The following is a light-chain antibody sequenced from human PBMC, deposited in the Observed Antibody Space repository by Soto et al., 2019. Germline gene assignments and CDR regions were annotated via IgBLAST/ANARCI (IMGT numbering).Light chain of an antibody. V-gene: IGLV6-57*04. Sequence: NFMLTQPHSVSESPGKTLSISCTRSSGSIANNYVQWYQQRPGSAPTTVIYENNQRLSGVPDRFSGSTDGSSNSASLTISGLQTEDEADYYCQSYDSDVEVFGGGTKLTVL. CDR2: ENN. CDR1: SGSIANNY. CDR3: QSYDSDVEV. J-gene: IGLJ2*01.